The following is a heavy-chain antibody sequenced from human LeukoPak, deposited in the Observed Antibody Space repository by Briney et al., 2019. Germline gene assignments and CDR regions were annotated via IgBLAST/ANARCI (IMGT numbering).Heavy chain of an antibody. D-gene: IGHD2-15*01. CDR2: ISGSGGST. CDR3: ARTVVVAATRRFYFDY. J-gene: IGHJ4*02. CDR1: GFTFSSYA. V-gene: IGHV3-23*01. Sequence: GGSLRLSCAASGFTFSSYAVSWVRQAPGKGLEWVSAISGSGGSTYYADSVKGRFTISRDNSKNTLYLQMNSLRAEDTAVYYCARTVVVAATRRFYFDYWGQGTLVTVSS.